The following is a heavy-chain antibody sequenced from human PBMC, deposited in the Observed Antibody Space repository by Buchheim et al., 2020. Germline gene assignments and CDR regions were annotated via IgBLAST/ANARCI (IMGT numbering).Heavy chain of an antibody. V-gene: IGHV3-30*03. CDR3: AREIDYGDYYYFDY. CDR2: ISYDGSNK. D-gene: IGHD4-17*01. J-gene: IGHJ4*02. CDR1: GFTFSSYG. Sequence: QVQLVESGGGVVQPGRSLRLSCAASGFTFSSYGMHWVRQAPGKGLEWVAVISYDGSNKYYADSVKGRFTISRDNSKNTLYLQMNSLRAEDTAVYYCAREIDYGDYYYFDYWGQGTL.